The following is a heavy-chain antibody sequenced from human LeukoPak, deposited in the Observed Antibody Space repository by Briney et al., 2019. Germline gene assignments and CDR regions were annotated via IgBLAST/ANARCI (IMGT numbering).Heavy chain of an antibody. J-gene: IGHJ4*02. D-gene: IGHD3-9*01. Sequence: SETLSLTCTVSGGSISSGGYYWSWIRQHPGKGLEWIGYIYYSGSTYYNPSLKSRVTISVDTSKNQFSLKLSSVTAADTAVYYCARDSYDILKGRPTAYSDYWGQGTLVTVSS. V-gene: IGHV4-31*03. CDR1: GGSISSGGYY. CDR3: ARDSYDILKGRPTAYSDY. CDR2: IYYSGST.